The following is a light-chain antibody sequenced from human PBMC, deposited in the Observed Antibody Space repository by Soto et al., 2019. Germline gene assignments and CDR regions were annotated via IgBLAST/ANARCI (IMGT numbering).Light chain of an antibody. CDR2: LGS. CDR1: QSLLDSNGYNY. Sequence: DIVMTQSPLSLPVTPGEPASISCSSSQSLLDSNGYNYLDWYLQKPGQSPQLLIYLGSNRASGVPVRFSGTGSGTDFTLNISRVEVEDVGIYYCMQGLHTPLTFGGGTRVEIK. J-gene: IGKJ4*01. V-gene: IGKV2-28*01. CDR3: MQGLHTPLT.